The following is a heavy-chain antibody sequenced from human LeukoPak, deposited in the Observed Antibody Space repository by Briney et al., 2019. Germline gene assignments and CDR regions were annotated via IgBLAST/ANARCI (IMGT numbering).Heavy chain of an antibody. D-gene: IGHD6-19*01. J-gene: IGHJ4*02. CDR1: GGSLSDYY. CDR3: ARGQWLDNS. V-gene: IGHV4-34*01. CDR2: INHSGET. Sequence: SETLSLTCAVYGGSLSDYYWSWIRQPPGMGLEWIGEINHSGETKYNPSLKSRVAMPVDTSKNQFSLELRSVTAADTAMYYCARGQWLDNSWGQGTLVTVSS.